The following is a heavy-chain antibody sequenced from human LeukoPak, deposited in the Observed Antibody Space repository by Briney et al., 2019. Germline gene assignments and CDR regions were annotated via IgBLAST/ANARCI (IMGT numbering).Heavy chain of an antibody. V-gene: IGHV4-39*07. D-gene: IGHD3-22*01. CDR1: GGSISSNNYY. CDR3: ARDNYYYDSSGYPLDY. Sequence: SETLSLTCTVSGGSISSNNYYWGWIRQPPGKGLEWIGSIYYSGSTYYNPSLKSRVTMSVDTSKNQFSLKLGSVTAADTAVYYCARDNYYYDSSGYPLDYWGQGTLVTVSS. J-gene: IGHJ4*02. CDR2: IYYSGST.